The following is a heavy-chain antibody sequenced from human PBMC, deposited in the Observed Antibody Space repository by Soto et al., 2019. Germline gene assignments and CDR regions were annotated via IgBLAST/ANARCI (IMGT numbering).Heavy chain of an antibody. Sequence: PSETLSLTCTVSGGSISSYYWSWIRQPPGKGLEWIGYIYYSGSTNYNPSLKSRVTISVGTSKNQFSLKLSSVTAADTAVYYCARDPSAYGSKDYYYYGMDVWGQGTTVTVSS. CDR2: IYYSGST. V-gene: IGHV4-59*01. CDR1: GGSISSYY. CDR3: ARDPSAYGSKDYYYYGMDV. D-gene: IGHD3-10*01. J-gene: IGHJ6*02.